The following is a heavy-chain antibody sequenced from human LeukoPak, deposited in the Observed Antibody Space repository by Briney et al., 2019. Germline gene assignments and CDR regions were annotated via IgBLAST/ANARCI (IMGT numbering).Heavy chain of an antibody. V-gene: IGHV3-30*02. CDR3: ARDIGPGPNYYDSSGYFDY. J-gene: IGHJ4*02. Sequence: GGSLRLSCAASGFIFSKFDMHWVRQAPGKGLEWVAFIQYDGSNKYYTDSVKGRFTISRDNSKNTLYLQMNSLRAEDTAVYYCARDIGPGPNYYDSSGYFDYWGQGTLVTVSS. CDR2: IQYDGSNK. CDR1: GFIFSKFD. D-gene: IGHD3-22*01.